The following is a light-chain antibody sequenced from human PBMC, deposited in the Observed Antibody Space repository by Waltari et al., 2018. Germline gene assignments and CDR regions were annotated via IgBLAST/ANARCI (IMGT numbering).Light chain of an antibody. J-gene: IGKJ1*01. CDR1: QSLLHSNGNTY. CDR3: VQAIAFPRT. CDR2: GGS. V-gene: IGKV2-40*01. Sequence: DIVMTQTPLSLPITPGEPASISCRSSQSLLHSNGNTYLHWYLQKPGQSPQLLIYGGSNRASGVPDRFSGSGSGTDCTLKISKVEAEDVGVYYCVQAIAFPRTFGQGTKVEIK.